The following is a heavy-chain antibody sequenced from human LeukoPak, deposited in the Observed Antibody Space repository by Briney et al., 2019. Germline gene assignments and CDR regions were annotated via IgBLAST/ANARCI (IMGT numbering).Heavy chain of an antibody. CDR1: GGTFSSYA. CDR3: ARERRLYYDFWSGYYWFDY. CDR2: IIPIFGTA. D-gene: IGHD3-3*01. J-gene: IGHJ4*02. V-gene: IGHV1-69*06. Sequence: ASVKVSCKASGGTFSSYAISWVRQAPGQGLEWMGGIIPIFGTANYAQKFQGRVTITADKSTSTAYMELSSLRSEDTAVYYCARERRLYYDFWSGYYWFDYWGQGTLVTVSS.